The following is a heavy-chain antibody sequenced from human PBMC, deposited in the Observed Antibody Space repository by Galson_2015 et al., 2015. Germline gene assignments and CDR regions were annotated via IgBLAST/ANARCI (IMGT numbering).Heavy chain of an antibody. CDR2: IKSKTDGGTT. CDR1: GFTFSNAW. Sequence: SLRLSCAASGFTFSNAWMSWVRQAPGKGLEWVDRIKSKTDGGTTDYAAPVKGRFTISRDDSKNTLYLQMNSLKTEDTAVYYCTTAAPGFDYWGQGTLVTVSS. V-gene: IGHV3-15*01. CDR3: TTAAPGFDY. J-gene: IGHJ4*02.